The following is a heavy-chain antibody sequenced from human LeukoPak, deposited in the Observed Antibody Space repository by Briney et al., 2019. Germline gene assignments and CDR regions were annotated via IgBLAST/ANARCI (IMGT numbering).Heavy chain of an antibody. CDR3: ARTAYCGGDCDIDY. CDR1: GYTFTGYY. J-gene: IGHJ4*02. Sequence: ASVKVSCKASGYTFTGYYMHWVRQAPGQGLEWMGRINPNSGGTNYAQKFQGRVTMTRDTSISTAYMELSRLRSDDTAVYYCARTAYCGGDCDIDYWGQGTLVTVSS. CDR2: INPNSGGT. D-gene: IGHD2-21*02. V-gene: IGHV1-2*06.